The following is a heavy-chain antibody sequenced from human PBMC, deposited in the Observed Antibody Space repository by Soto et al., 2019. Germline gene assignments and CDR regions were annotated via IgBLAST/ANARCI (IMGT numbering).Heavy chain of an antibody. CDR2: IYYSGST. Sequence: QLQLQESGPGLVKPSETLSLTCTVSGGSISSSSYYWGWIRQPPGKGLEWIGSIYYSGSTYYNPSLKSRVTLSVDTSKNQFSLKLSSVTAADTAVYYCARHRPARSSYFDYWGQGTLVTVSS. V-gene: IGHV4-39*01. CDR1: GGSISSSSYY. CDR3: ARHRPARSSYFDY. D-gene: IGHD1-26*01. J-gene: IGHJ4*02.